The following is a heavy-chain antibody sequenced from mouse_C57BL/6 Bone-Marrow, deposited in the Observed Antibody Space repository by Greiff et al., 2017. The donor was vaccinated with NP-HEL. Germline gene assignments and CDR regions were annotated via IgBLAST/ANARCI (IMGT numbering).Heavy chain of an antibody. V-gene: IGHV5-6*02. Sequence: EVKLVESGGDLVKPGGSLKLSCAASGFTFSSYGMSWVRQTPAKRLEWVATISSGGSYTYYPDSVKGRFTNTRYSAKNTLYLQMSSVKSEDTAMYYCARRVYTPFAYWGQGTLITVSA. D-gene: IGHD5-1-1*01. CDR1: GFTFSSYG. J-gene: IGHJ3*01. CDR2: ISSGGSYT. CDR3: ARRVYTPFAY.